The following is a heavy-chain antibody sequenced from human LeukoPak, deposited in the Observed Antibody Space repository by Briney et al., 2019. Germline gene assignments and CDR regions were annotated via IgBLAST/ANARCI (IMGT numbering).Heavy chain of an antibody. V-gene: IGHV3-15*01. CDR2: IKSKTDGGTT. J-gene: IGHJ4*02. Sequence: GGSLRLSCAASGFTFSNAWMSWVRQAPGKGLEWVGRIKSKTDGGTTDYAAPVKGRFTISRDDSKNTLYLQMNSLKTEDTAVYYCTTGNYYDSSGYMYWGQGTLVTVSS. CDR1: GFTFSNAW. D-gene: IGHD3-22*01. CDR3: TTGNYYDSSGYMY.